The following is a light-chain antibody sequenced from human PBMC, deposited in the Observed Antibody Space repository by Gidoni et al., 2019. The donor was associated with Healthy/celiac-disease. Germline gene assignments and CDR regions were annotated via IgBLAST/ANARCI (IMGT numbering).Light chain of an antibody. J-gene: IGKJ4*01. V-gene: IGKV1-39*01. CDR1: QSISSY. Sequence: ELIHIPSSLSASVGDRVTITCQASQSISSYLNWYQQKPGKAPKLLIYAASSLESGVPSRFSGSGSGTDFTLTISSLQPEDFTTYYCQQNDNTPLTFGGGTKVEIK. CDR3: QQNDNTPLT. CDR2: AAS.